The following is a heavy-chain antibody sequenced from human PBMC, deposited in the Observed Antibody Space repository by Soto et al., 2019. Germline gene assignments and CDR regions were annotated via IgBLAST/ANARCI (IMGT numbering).Heavy chain of an antibody. V-gene: IGHV3-23*01. CDR2: ISGSGGST. Sequence: GGSLRLSCAASGFTFSSYAMSWVRQAPGKGLEWVSAISGSGGSTYYADSVKGRFTISRDNSKNTLYLQMNSLRAEDTAVYYCAKDRDEYSGYEEDYYYGMDVWGQGTTVTVSS. D-gene: IGHD5-12*01. CDR1: GFTFSSYA. J-gene: IGHJ6*02. CDR3: AKDRDEYSGYEEDYYYGMDV.